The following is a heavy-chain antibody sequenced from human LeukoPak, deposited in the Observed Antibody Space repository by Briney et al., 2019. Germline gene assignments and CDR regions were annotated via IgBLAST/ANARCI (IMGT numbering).Heavy chain of an antibody. V-gene: IGHV1-69*04. D-gene: IGHD3-22*01. CDR3: ARNYYDSSGYSASFDY. Sequence: ASVKVSCKASGGTFSSYAISWVRQAPGQGLEWMGRIIPILGIANYAQKFQGRVTITADKSTSTVYMELSSLGSEDTAVYYCARNYYDSSGYSASFDYWGQGTLVTVSS. J-gene: IGHJ4*02. CDR1: GGTFSSYA. CDR2: IIPILGIA.